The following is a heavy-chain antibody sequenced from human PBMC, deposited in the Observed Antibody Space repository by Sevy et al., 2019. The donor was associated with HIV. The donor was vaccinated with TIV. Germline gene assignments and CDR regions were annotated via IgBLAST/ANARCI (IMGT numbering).Heavy chain of an antibody. J-gene: IGHJ4*02. CDR3: AIDHRRDGMIVVPFEK. CDR2: IRSETGGGTT. D-gene: IGHD3-22*01. V-gene: IGHV3-15*01. CDR1: GLCFSNAW. Sequence: GGSLRLSCAASGLCFSNAWMAWVSQAPGKGLEWVGRIRSETGGGTTDFAAFAKGKFTISRDDPKNTLYLQMNSLKTEDTAVYYCAIDHRRDGMIVVPFEKWGLGTLVTVSS.